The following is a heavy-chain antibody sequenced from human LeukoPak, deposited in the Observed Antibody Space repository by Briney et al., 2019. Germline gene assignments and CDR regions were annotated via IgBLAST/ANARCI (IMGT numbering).Heavy chain of an antibody. CDR2: ITASAGTT. J-gene: IGHJ4*02. V-gene: IGHV3-23*01. CDR3: AKEGYYDSSGAFDS. D-gene: IGHD3-22*01. Sequence: PGGSLRLSCVASGFTFSTYAMNWVRQAPGKGLEWVSGITASAGTTFYADSVKGRFTISRDNSKNTLYLQMNSLRAKDTAIYYCAKEGYYDSSGAFDSWGQGTLVTGSS. CDR1: GFTFSTYA.